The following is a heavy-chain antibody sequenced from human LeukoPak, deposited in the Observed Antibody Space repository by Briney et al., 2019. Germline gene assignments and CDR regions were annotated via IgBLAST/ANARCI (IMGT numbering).Heavy chain of an antibody. CDR2: IIPIFGTA. CDR1: GYTFTSYG. V-gene: IGHV1-69*05. D-gene: IGHD3-10*01. CDR3: ARDRYYYGSGSYYKKHYYYYYMDV. J-gene: IGHJ6*03. Sequence: SVKVSCKASGYTFTSYGISWVRQAPGQGLEWMGGIIPIFGTANYAQKFQGRVTITTDESTSTAYMELSSLRSEDTAVYYCARDRYYYGSGSYYKKHYYYYYMDVWGKGTTVTVSS.